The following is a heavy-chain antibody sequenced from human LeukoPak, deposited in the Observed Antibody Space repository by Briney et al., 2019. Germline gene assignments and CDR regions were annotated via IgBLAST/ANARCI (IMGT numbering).Heavy chain of an antibody. CDR2: ISYDGSNK. Sequence: GGSLRLSCAASGFTFSSYAMHWVRQAPGKGLEWVAVISYDGSNKYYADSVKGRFTISRDNSKNTLYLQMNSLRAEDTAVYYCARDLSSVAPYYFDYWGQGTLVTVS. CDR1: GFTFSSYA. V-gene: IGHV3-30-3*01. J-gene: IGHJ4*02. D-gene: IGHD6-19*01. CDR3: ARDLSSVAPYYFDY.